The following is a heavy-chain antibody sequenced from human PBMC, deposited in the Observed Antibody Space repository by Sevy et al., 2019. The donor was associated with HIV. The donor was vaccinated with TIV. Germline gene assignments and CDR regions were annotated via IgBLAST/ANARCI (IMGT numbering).Heavy chain of an antibody. J-gene: IGHJ4*02. Sequence: GGSLRLSCAASGFTFSSYAMSWVRQAPGKGLEWVSGISSSGGTTYYADSVKGRFTISRDNSKNTLSLQMNSLRAEDTAVVYYSASLTPSYFDSWGQGTLVTVSS. CDR2: ISSSGGTT. V-gene: IGHV3-23*01. D-gene: IGHD3-9*01. CDR1: GFTFSSYA. CDR3: SASLTPSYFDS.